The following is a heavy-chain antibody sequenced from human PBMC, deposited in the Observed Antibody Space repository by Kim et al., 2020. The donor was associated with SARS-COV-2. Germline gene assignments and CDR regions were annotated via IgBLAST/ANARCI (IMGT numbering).Heavy chain of an antibody. J-gene: IGHJ6*02. D-gene: IGHD3-9*01. CDR1: GFTFSSYS. CDR3: ARDQALYYDILTGPNMDV. CDR2: ISSSSSYI. Sequence: GGSLRLSCAASGFTFSSYSMNWVRQAPGKGLEWVSSISSSSSYIYYADSVKGRFTISRDNAKNSLYLQMNSLRAEDTAVYYCARDQALYYDILTGPNMDVWGQGTTVTVSS. V-gene: IGHV3-21*01.